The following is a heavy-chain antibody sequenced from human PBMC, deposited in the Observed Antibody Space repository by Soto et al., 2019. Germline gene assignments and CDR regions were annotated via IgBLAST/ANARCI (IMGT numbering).Heavy chain of an antibody. Sequence: GESLKISCAASGFTFSSYAIGWVRQAPGKGLEWVSAINGGGSSTYYADSVKGRFTISRDNSKNTLYLQMNSLRDEDTAIYYCAKGTAPSGSGSSYRYFFHSWGQGTLVTVSS. CDR3: AKGTAPSGSGSSYRYFFHS. D-gene: IGHD3-10*01. V-gene: IGHV3-23*01. J-gene: IGHJ4*02. CDR1: GFTFSSYA. CDR2: INGGGSST.